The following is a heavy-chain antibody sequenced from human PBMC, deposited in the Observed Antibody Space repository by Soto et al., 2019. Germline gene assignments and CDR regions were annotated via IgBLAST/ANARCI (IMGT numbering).Heavy chain of an antibody. CDR3: AKEAELYIAAVGMGFNYIDY. D-gene: IGHD6-13*01. V-gene: IGHV3-23*01. J-gene: IGHJ4*02. CDR1: GFTFSSYA. CDR2: ISGSGGST. Sequence: GGSLRLSCASSGFTFSSYAMSWVRQAPGKGLEWVSAISGSGGSTYYADSVKGRFTISRDNSKNTLYLQMNSLRAEDTAVYYCAKEAELYIAAVGMGFNYIDYWGQGTLVTVSS.